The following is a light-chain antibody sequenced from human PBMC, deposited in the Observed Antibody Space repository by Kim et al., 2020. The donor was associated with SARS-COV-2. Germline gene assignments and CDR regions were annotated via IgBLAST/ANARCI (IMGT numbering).Light chain of an antibody. V-gene: IGLV1-44*01. Sequence: GQRCTSSCSGTASNIGKNPVNWYQHLPGTAPKFLIYGNYERPSGVPDRFSGSKSGTSASLAISGLQSEDEADYYCATWDDSLNGFVFGTGTKVTVL. J-gene: IGLJ1*01. CDR1: ASNIGKNP. CDR3: ATWDDSLNGFV. CDR2: GNY.